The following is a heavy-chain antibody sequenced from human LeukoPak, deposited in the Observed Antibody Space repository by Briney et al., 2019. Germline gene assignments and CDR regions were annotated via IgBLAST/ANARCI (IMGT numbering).Heavy chain of an antibody. CDR2: IYYSGST. D-gene: IGHD2-2*01. J-gene: IGHJ4*02. Sequence: PSETLSLTCTVSGGAIRSSSYYWGWIRQPPEKGLEWIGSIYYSGSTYYNPSLKSRVTISVDTSKSQLSLKLSSVTAADTAVYYCARGPYASDAGYWGQGTLVTVSS. V-gene: IGHV4-39*01. CDR3: ARGPYASDAGY. CDR1: GGAIRSSSYY.